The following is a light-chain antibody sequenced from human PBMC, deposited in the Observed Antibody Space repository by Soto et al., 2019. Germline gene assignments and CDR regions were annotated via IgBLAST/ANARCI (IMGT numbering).Light chain of an antibody. CDR1: QDMSNL. V-gene: IGKV1-33*01. J-gene: IGKJ5*01. Sequence: DIQMTQSTSSLSASVGDRVSITCQATQDMSNLLNWFQQKPGKAPKLLIYDASNLETGVPSRFSGSVSGTDFTFTISSLQAEDIATYYCQQYENLPITFGQGTRREIK. CDR2: DAS. CDR3: QQYENLPIT.